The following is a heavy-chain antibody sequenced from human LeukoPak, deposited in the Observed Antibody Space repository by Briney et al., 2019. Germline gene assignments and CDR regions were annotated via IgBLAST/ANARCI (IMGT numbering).Heavy chain of an antibody. D-gene: IGHD6-19*01. CDR3: AKAVAGYYYYGMDV. Sequence: GGSLRLSCAASGFTFSGYAMSWVRQAPGKGLEWVSTISDSGGSTYYAVSVKGRFTISRDNSENTLYLQMNSLRAEDTAVYYCAKAVAGYYYYGMDVWGKGTTVTVSS. CDR1: GFTFSGYA. V-gene: IGHV3-23*01. CDR2: ISDSGGST. J-gene: IGHJ6*04.